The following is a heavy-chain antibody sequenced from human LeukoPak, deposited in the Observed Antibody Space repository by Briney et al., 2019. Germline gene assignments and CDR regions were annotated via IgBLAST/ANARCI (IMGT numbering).Heavy chain of an antibody. V-gene: IGHV1-2*02. CDR1: GYTFTGYY. CDR3: ARDRSDPGDCSSTSCYRNWFDP. J-gene: IGHJ5*02. CDR2: INPNSGGT. D-gene: IGHD2-2*02. Sequence: GASVKVSCKASGYTFTGYYMHWVRQAPGQGLEWMGWINPNSGGTNYAQKFQGRVTMTRDTSISTAYMELSRLRSDDTAVYYCARDRSDPGDCSSTSCYRNWFDPWGQGTLVTVSS.